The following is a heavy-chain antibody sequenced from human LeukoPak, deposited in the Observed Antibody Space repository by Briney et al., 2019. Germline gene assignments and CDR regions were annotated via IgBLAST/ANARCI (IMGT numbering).Heavy chain of an antibody. V-gene: IGHV3-7*01. CDR1: GFTFSSYS. J-gene: IGHJ4*02. D-gene: IGHD5-12*01. CDR2: IKQDGSEK. CDR3: AREWNGYDYVGEDY. Sequence: GGSLRLSCAASGFTFSSYSMTWVRQAPGKGLEWVANIKQDGSEKYYADSVKGRFTISRDNAKNSLYLQMNSLRAEDTAVYNCAREWNGYDYVGEDYWGQGTLVTVSS.